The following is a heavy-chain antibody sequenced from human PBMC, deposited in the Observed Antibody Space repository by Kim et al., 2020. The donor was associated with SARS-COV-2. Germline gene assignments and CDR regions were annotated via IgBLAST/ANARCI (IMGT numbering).Heavy chain of an antibody. V-gene: IGHV3-30*02. CDR2: IWSDGSSG. J-gene: IGHJ4*02. Sequence: GGSLRLSCAASGFTFSSFGMHWVRQAPGKGLEWVAVIWSDGSSGSYADSVKGRFTVSRDNSKNTLYLQMNSLRAEDTAVYYCAKRGDGGKHYFDYWGQGTLVTVSS. CDR1: GFTFSSFG. D-gene: IGHD2-15*01. CDR3: AKRGDGGKHYFDY.